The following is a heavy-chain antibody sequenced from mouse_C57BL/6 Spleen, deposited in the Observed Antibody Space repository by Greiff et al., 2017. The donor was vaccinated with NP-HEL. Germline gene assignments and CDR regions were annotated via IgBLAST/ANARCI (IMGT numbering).Heavy chain of an antibody. CDR3: ARIKKVVATYFDY. J-gene: IGHJ2*01. CDR2: TNPTNGRT. Sequence: QVQLQQPGAELVKAGASVKMSCKASGYTFTSYWMHWVKQRLGPGLEWFAETNPTNGRTYYTEKFKSKATLTVDKSSSKDYMRLSGPTFEDSAVYYCARIKKVVATYFDYWGQGTTLTVSS. V-gene: IGHV1S81*02. D-gene: IGHD1-1*01. CDR1: GYTFTSYW.